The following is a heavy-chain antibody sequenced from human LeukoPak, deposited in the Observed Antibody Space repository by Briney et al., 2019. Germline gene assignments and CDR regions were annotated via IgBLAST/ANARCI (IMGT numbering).Heavy chain of an antibody. Sequence: SETLSLTCTVSGGXISSYYWSWIRQPPGKGLEWIAYIHNSGITSCNPSLKSRVTISVDTSKNQFSLELSSVTAADTAVYYCARQPDRRQVALWGQGTLVTVSS. V-gene: IGHV4-59*08. CDR1: GGXISSYY. D-gene: IGHD1-14*01. J-gene: IGHJ4*02. CDR3: ARQPDRRQVAL. CDR2: IHNSGIT.